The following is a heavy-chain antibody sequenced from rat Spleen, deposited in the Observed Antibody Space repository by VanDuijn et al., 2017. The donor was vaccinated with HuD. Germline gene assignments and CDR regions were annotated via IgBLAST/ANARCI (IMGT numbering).Heavy chain of an antibody. Sequence: EVQLVESGGGLVQPGNSLTLSCVASGFTFSNYLMAWVRQAPTKGLEWVASISNSGGNTYYRDSVMGRFTVSRDNAKSTLYLQMDSLRSEDTATYYCTTWFAYWGQGTLVTVSS. J-gene: IGHJ3*01. CDR2: ISNSGGNT. CDR1: GFTFSNYL. V-gene: IGHV5S23*01. CDR3: TTWFAY.